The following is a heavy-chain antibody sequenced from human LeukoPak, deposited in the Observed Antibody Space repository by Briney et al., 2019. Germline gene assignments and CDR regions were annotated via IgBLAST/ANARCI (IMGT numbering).Heavy chain of an antibody. Sequence: ASVKVSCKASGYTFTGYYMHWVRQAPGQGLEWMGWINPNSGGTNYAQKFQGRVTMTRDTSISTAYMELSRLRSDGTAVYYCARDRDDSSGYLYFQHWGQGTLVTVSS. CDR1: GYTFTGYY. J-gene: IGHJ1*01. D-gene: IGHD3-22*01. V-gene: IGHV1-2*02. CDR2: INPNSGGT. CDR3: ARDRDDSSGYLYFQH.